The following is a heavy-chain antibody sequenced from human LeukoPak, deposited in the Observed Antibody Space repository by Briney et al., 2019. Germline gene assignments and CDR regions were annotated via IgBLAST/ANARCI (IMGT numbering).Heavy chain of an antibody. J-gene: IGHJ5*02. D-gene: IGHD6-13*01. CDR3: ARGDSSSWAGNWFDP. CDR1: GFTFSSYS. Sequence: GGSLRLSCAASGFTFSSYSMNWVRQAPGKGLEWVSSISSSSSYIYYADSVKGRFTISRDNAKNSLYLQMNGLRAEDTAVYYCARGDSSSWAGNWFDPWGRGTLVTVSS. CDR2: ISSSSSYI. V-gene: IGHV3-21*01.